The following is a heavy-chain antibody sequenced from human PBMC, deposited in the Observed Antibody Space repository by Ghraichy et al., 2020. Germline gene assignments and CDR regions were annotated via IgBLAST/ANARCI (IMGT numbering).Heavy chain of an antibody. D-gene: IGHD6-19*01. CDR3: ARSSSGWPYFDY. CDR2: IYWNDDK. CDR1: GFSLSTSGVG. J-gene: IGHJ4*02. Sequence: SGPTLVKPTQTLTLTCTFSGFSLSTSGVGVGWIRQPPGKALEWLALIYWNDDKRYSPSLKSRLTITKDTSKNQVVLTMTNMDPVDTATYYCARSSSGWPYFDYWGQGTLVTVSS. V-gene: IGHV2-5*01.